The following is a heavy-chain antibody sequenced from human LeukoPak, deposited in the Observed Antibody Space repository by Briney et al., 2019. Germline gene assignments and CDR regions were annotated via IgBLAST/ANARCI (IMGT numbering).Heavy chain of an antibody. Sequence: SETLSLTCTVSGASISSSDYYWDWIRKPPGKGLEWIGNIYHSGSTYYNPSLKSRVTISVHTSKNQLALQLNSVTAADTAVYYCARTLEGSTDYFDYWGQGTLVIVSS. CDR2: IYHSGST. D-gene: IGHD2-2*01. J-gene: IGHJ4*02. CDR1: GASISSSDYY. CDR3: ARTLEGSTDYFDY. V-gene: IGHV4-39*01.